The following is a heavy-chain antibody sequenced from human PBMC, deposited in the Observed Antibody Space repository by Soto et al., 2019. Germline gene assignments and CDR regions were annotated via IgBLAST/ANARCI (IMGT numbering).Heavy chain of an antibody. D-gene: IGHD6-19*01. CDR1: GFTFSDYA. CDR2: VSHDGRNT. CDR3: AKGGRQWLVTSDFNY. J-gene: IGHJ4*02. Sequence: VQLVESGGGVVQPGRSLRLSCAASGFTFSDYAMHWVRQAPGKGLEWVAVVSHDGRNTHYADSVKGRVTISRDSAKNTVSLEMTSLRAEDTAVYYCAKGGRQWLVTSDFNYWGQGAVVTVSS. V-gene: IGHV3-30*18.